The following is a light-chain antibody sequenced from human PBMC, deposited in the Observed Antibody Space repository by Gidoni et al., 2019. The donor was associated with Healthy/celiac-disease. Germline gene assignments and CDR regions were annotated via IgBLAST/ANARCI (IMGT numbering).Light chain of an antibody. V-gene: IGLV2-14*01. CDR3: SSDTSSSTLV. CDR2: EVS. Sequence: SALTHPASMSGSPGHSLTIYCTGTSSDVGGYNYVSWYQQHPGKAPKRMIYEVSNRPSGVSKRFSGSKSGKTASLTIAGLQAEDEADYYCSSDTSSSTLVCGGGTKLTVL. J-gene: IGLJ3*02. CDR1: SSDVGGYNY.